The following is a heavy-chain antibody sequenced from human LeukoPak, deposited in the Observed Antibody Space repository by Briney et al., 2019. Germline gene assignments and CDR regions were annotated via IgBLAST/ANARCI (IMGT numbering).Heavy chain of an antibody. CDR3: ASTDCSSTSCYKGFDP. V-gene: IGHV1-18*01. Sequence: ASVTVSCTASGYTFTSYGISWVRQAPGQGLEWMGWISAYNGNTNYAQKLQGRVTMTTDTSTSTAYMELRSLRSDDTAVYYCASTDCSSTSCYKGFDPWGQGTLVTVSS. CDR2: ISAYNGNT. CDR1: GYTFTSYG. D-gene: IGHD2-2*02. J-gene: IGHJ5*02.